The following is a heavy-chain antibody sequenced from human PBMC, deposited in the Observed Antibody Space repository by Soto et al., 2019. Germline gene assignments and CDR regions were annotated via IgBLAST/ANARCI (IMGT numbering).Heavy chain of an antibody. CDR3: ARETYYYDSNGYAPSFDY. D-gene: IGHD3-22*01. J-gene: IGHJ4*02. CDR2: ISYDGGNK. V-gene: IGHV3-30-3*01. Sequence: QVQLVESGGGVVQPGRSLTLSCAASGFPFISYAMHWVRQAPGKGLEWVAVISYDGGNKYYADSVKGRFTISRDNSKNTLYLQMNSLRAEDTAVYYCARETYYYDSNGYAPSFDYWGQGTLVTVSS. CDR1: GFPFISYA.